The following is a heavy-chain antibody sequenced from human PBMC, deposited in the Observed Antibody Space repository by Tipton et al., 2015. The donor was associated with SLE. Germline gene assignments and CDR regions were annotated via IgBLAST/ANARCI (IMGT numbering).Heavy chain of an antibody. J-gene: IGHJ4*02. D-gene: IGHD6-13*01. CDR1: GGSISAYY. Sequence: TLARTRAVYGGSISAYYWSWIRQPPGKGLEWIGEISHTGSTNFNPSLKSRVAISADTSKRQFSLKLSSVTAADTAVYYCATRGSSSWYFFDYWGQGTLVTVSS. V-gene: IGHV4-34*01. CDR3: ATRGSSSWYFFDY. CDR2: ISHTGST.